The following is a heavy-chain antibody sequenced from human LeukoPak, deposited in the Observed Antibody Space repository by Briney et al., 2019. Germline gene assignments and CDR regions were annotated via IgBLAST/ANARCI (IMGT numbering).Heavy chain of an antibody. CDR2: INHSGST. V-gene: IGHV4-34*01. CDR1: GGSFSGYY. J-gene: IGHJ6*02. D-gene: IGHD6-13*01. Sequence: SETLSLTCAVYGGSFSGYYWSWIRQPPGKGLEWIGEINHSGSTSCNPSLKSRVTISVDTSKNQFSLKLSSVTAADTAVYYCARGQQLFGMDVWGQGTTVTVSS. CDR3: ARGQQLFGMDV.